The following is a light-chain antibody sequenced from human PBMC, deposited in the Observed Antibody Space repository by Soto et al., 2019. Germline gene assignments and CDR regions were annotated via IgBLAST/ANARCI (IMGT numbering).Light chain of an antibody. CDR3: SSYAGSTNLRV. CDR2: EVS. V-gene: IGLV2-8*01. Sequence: QSALTQPPSASGSPGQSVTISCTGTSSDVGGYNYVSWYQQHPGKAPKLMIYEVSKRPSGVPDRFSGSKSGNTASLTVSGLQAEDVSDYYCSSYAGSTNLRVFGTGT. J-gene: IGLJ1*01. CDR1: SSDVGGYNY.